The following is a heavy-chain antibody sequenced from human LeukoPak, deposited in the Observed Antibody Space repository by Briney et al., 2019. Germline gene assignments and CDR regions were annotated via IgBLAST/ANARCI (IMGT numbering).Heavy chain of an antibody. CDR3: AKDGGYCSSTSCSLDY. CDR2: ISASGGST. CDR1: GFTFSNYA. V-gene: IGHV3-23*01. J-gene: IGHJ4*02. D-gene: IGHD2-2*03. Sequence: PGWSLRLSCAASGFTFSNYAMSWVRQAPGKGLEWVSGISASGGSTYYADSVKGRFTSSRDNSKNTLYLQMNSLRAEDTAVYYCAKDGGYCSSTSCSLDYWGQGTLVTVSS.